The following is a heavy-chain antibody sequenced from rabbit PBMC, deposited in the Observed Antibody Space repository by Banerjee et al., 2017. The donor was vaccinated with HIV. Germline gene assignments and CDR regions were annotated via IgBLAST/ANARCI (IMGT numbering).Heavy chain of an antibody. CDR2: IGAGSSGST. J-gene: IGHJ2*01. CDR1: GFSFSNKYV. V-gene: IGHV1S43*01. CDR3: ERDLAGVIGWNFEF. Sequence: QQQLEESGGGLVKPEGSLTLSCTASGFSFSNKYVMCWVRQAPGKGLEWIACIGAGSSGSTWYASWVNGRFTISKSTSLNTVDLKMTKLTAADAATYFCERDLAGVIGWNFEFWGPGTLVTVS. D-gene: IGHD4-1*01.